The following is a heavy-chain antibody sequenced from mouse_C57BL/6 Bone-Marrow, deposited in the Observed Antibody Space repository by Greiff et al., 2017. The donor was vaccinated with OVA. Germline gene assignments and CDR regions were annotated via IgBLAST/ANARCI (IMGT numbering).Heavy chain of an antibody. Sequence: EVKLVESGGDLVKPGGSLKLSCAASGFTFSSSGMSWVRQTPDKRLEWVATISSGGSYTYYTDSVKGRFPISRDNAKNTLYRQMSSLKSEDTAMYYGARQGGNYLFDDWVQGTTLTVSS. CDR1: GFTFSSSG. CDR2: ISSGGSYT. V-gene: IGHV5-6*01. D-gene: IGHD2-1*01. J-gene: IGHJ2*01. CDR3: ARQGGNYLFDD.